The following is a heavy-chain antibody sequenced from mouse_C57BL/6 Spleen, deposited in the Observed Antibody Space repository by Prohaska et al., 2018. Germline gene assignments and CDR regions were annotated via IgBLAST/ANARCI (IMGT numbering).Heavy chain of an antibody. V-gene: IGHV1-50*01. D-gene: IGHD1-1*01. CDR2: IDPSDSYT. CDR3: ARELRSRYYAMDY. CDR1: GYTFTSYW. J-gene: IGHJ4*01. Sequence: QVQLQQPGAELVKPGASVKLSCKASGYTFTSYWMPWVKQRPGQGLEWIGDIDPSDSYTNYNQKFKGKVTLTVDTSSSTAYMQLSSLTSEDSAVYYGARELRSRYYAMDYWGQGTSVTVSS.